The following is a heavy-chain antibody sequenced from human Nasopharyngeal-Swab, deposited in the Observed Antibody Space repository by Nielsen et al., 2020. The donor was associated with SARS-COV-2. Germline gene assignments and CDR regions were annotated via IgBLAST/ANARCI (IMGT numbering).Heavy chain of an antibody. V-gene: IGHV3-30*02. J-gene: IGHJ4*02. D-gene: IGHD4-17*01. CDR1: GFTFSSYG. CDR2: IRYDGSNK. Sequence: SLKISCAASGFTFSSYGMHWVRQAPGKGLEWVAFIRYDGSNKYYADSVKGRFTISRDNSKNTLYLQMNSLRAEDTAVYYCAKDGDRDGYGDFCLDYWGQGTLVTVSS. CDR3: AKDGDRDGYGDFCLDY.